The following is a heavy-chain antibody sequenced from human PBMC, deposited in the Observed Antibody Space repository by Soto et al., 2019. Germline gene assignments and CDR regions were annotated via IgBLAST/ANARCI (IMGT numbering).Heavy chain of an antibody. CDR1: GGSISSGGYY. Sequence: QVQLQESGPGLVKPSQTLSLTCTVSGGSISSGGYYWSWIRQHPGKGQEWIGYIYYSGSTYYNPSLKRRVTISVDTSKNQFSLKLSSVTAADTAVYYCARGGRYCGGDCGFYFDYWGQGTLVTVSS. V-gene: IGHV4-31*03. CDR2: IYYSGST. D-gene: IGHD2-21*01. CDR3: ARGGRYCGGDCGFYFDY. J-gene: IGHJ4*02.